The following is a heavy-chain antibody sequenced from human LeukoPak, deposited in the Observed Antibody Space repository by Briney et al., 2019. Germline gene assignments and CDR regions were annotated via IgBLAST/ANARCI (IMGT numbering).Heavy chain of an antibody. CDR2: ISSSSSYI. CDR3: ARDPSGWYYFDY. V-gene: IGHV3-21*01. D-gene: IGHD6-19*01. J-gene: IGHJ4*02. Sequence: GGSLRLSCAASGFTFSSYSMNWDRQAPGKGLEWVSSISSSSSYIYYADSVKGRFTISRDNAKNSLYLQMNSLRAEDTAVYYCARDPSGWYYFDYWGQGTLVTVSS. CDR1: GFTFSSYS.